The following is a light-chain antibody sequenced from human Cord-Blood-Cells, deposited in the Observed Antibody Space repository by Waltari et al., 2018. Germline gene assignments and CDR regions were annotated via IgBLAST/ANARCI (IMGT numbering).Light chain of an antibody. CDR1: SSDVGGSNS. CDR2: EVS. J-gene: IGLJ2*01. V-gene: IGLV2-8*01. Sequence: QSALTQPPSASGSPGQSVTISCPGTSSDVGGSNSVSWYQQHPGKAPKLMIYEVSKRPSGVPDRFSGSKSGNTASLTVSGLQAEDEADYYCSSYAGSNNLVFGGGTKLTVL. CDR3: SSYAGSNNLV.